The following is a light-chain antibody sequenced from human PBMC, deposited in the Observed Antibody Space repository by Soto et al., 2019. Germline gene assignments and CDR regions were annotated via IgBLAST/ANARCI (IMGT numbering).Light chain of an antibody. CDR2: ETS. CDR1: QSIGTW. V-gene: IGKV1-5*01. Sequence: DLQLTQSPPTLSASVGDRVTITCRASQSIGTWLAWYQQRPGKAPRSLIYETSSLESGVPSRFSGSGTGTEFTLTISSLQPDDFATYYCQQYNSHSSFTFGQGTKLESK. CDR3: QQYNSHSSFT. J-gene: IGKJ2*01.